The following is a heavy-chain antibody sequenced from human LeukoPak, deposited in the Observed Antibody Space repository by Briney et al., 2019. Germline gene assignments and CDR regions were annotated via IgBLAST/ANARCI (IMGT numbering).Heavy chain of an antibody. CDR3: ARGMGVVVPAALI. D-gene: IGHD2-2*01. Sequence: SVKVSCKASGGTFSSYTISWVRQGPGQGLEWVGRIIPILGIANYAQKFQGRVTITADESTSTAYMELSSLRAEDTAVYYCARGMGVVVPAALIWGQGTIVTVSS. J-gene: IGHJ3*02. CDR2: IIPILGIA. CDR1: GGTFSSYT. V-gene: IGHV1-69*02.